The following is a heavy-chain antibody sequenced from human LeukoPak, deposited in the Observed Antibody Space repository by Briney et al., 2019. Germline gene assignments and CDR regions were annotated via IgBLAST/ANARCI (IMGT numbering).Heavy chain of an antibody. J-gene: IGHJ3*02. D-gene: IGHD3-22*01. Sequence: TGGSLRLSCAASGFTFSSYWMSWVRQAPGKGLEWVSVIYSGGSTYYADSVKGRFTISRDNSKNTLYLQMNSLRAEDTAVYYCARERTRYYDSSDAFDIWGQGTMVTVSS. CDR3: ARERTRYYDSSDAFDI. CDR2: IYSGGST. V-gene: IGHV3-66*01. CDR1: GFTFSSYW.